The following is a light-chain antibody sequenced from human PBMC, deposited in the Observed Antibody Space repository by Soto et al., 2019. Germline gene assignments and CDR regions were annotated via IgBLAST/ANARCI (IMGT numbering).Light chain of an antibody. J-gene: IGLJ2*01. CDR1: SSNIGAGYD. CDR2: GNT. V-gene: IGLV1-40*01. Sequence: PVLTQPPSVSGAPGQRVTISCTGSSSNIGAGYDVHWYQQFPGTTPKFLIYGNTNRPSGVPDRFSASKSGTSASLDITGLQAEDEAEYFCQSYDSSLTVVFGGGTKLTVL. CDR3: QSYDSSLTVV.